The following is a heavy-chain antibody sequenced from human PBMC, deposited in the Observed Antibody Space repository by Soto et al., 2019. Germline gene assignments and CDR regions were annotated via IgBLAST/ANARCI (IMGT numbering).Heavy chain of an antibody. CDR1: GGSFSGFY. D-gene: IGHD6-19*01. Sequence: SETLSLTCAVYGGSFSGFYWTWIRQPPGKGLEWIGSIYYGGSTYYNPSLKSRVTISVDTSKNQFSLKLSSVTAADTAVYYCARTSIAVAGTPYYYYYYGMDVWGQGTTVTVSS. J-gene: IGHJ6*02. CDR3: ARTSIAVAGTPYYYYYYGMDV. V-gene: IGHV4-34*01. CDR2: IYYGGST.